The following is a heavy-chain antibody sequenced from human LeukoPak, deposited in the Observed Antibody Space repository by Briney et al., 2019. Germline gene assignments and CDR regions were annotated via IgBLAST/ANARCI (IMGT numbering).Heavy chain of an antibody. D-gene: IGHD3-10*01. CDR2: MYSGGFT. CDR1: GFTVSTYY. CDR3: ARVRSGGSEDY. Sequence: GGSLRLSCAASGFTVSTYYMNWVRQAPAKGLEWVSVMYSGGFTSCAHSVNGRFAISRDNPKNTVYLQMNSLRAEDTALYYCARVRSGGSEDYWGQGTLVTVSS. V-gene: IGHV3-53*01. J-gene: IGHJ4*02.